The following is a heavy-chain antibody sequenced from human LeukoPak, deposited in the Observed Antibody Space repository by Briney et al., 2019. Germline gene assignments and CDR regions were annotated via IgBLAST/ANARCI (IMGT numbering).Heavy chain of an antibody. CDR3: ARVGRGDHTWGSHSFDY. CDR2: ISYSGST. J-gene: IGHJ4*02. D-gene: IGHD3-16*01. V-gene: IGHV4-59*01. CDR1: GGSISNYY. Sequence: PSETLSLTCTVSGGSISNYYWSWIRQPPGKGLEWIGYISYSGSTNYNPSLKSRVTISVDTSRNQFSLKLTSVTAADTAVYYCARVGRGDHTWGSHSFDYWGQGTLVTVFS.